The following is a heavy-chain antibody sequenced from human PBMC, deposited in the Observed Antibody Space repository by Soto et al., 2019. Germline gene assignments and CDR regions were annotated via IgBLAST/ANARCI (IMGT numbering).Heavy chain of an antibody. V-gene: IGHV4-4*02. CDR2: VYHSGST. CDR1: GGSISSNNW. CDR3: ASLCGSYYYGIDV. D-gene: IGHD3-16*01. Sequence: QVQLQESGPGLVKPSGTLSLTCAVSGGSISSNNWWSWVRQPPGKGLEWIGEVYHSGSTNYNPSLKSRVTISVDKSENQFSLQLSSVTAADTGLYYCASLCGSYYYGIDVWGQGTTVTVSS. J-gene: IGHJ6*02.